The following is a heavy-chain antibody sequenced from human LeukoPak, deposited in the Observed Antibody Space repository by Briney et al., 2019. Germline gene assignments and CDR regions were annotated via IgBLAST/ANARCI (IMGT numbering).Heavy chain of an antibody. CDR3: ARGLGGSYLSWFDP. J-gene: IGHJ5*02. CDR1: GYTFTSYD. Sequence: ASGKVSCKAAGYTFTSYDINWVRQATGQGLEWMGWMNPNSGNTGYAQKFQGRVTMTRNTSISTAYMELSSLRSEDTAVYYCARGLGGSYLSWFDPWGQGTLVTVSS. V-gene: IGHV1-8*01. D-gene: IGHD1-26*01. CDR2: MNPNSGNT.